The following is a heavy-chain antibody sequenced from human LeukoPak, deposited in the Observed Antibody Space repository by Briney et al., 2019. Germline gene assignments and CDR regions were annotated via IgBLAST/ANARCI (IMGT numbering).Heavy chain of an antibody. CDR2: IRYDGSNK. D-gene: IGHD6-13*01. CDR3: AKDCLAWDSSSWNFDY. J-gene: IGHJ4*02. CDR1: GFTFCSYG. V-gene: IGHV3-30*02. Sequence: PGGSLRLSXAASGFTFCSYGMHWVRQPPGKGLEWLAFIRYDGSNKYYADSVKGRFTISRDNSKNTLYLQMNSLRAEDTAVYYCAKDCLAWDSSSWNFDYWGQGTLVTVSS.